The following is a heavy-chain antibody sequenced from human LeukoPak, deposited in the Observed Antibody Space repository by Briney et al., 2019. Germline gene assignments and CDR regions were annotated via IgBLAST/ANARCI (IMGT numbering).Heavy chain of an antibody. D-gene: IGHD6-13*01. CDR2: TIPIFGTA. CDR1: GGTFSSYA. Sequence: GASVKVSCKASGGTFSSYAISWVRQPPGQGLGWMGGTIPIFGTANYAQKFQGRVTITADESTSTAYMELSSLRSEDTAVYYCARGGIAAAGTRFWFDPWGQGTLVTVSS. J-gene: IGHJ5*02. CDR3: ARGGIAAAGTRFWFDP. V-gene: IGHV1-69*13.